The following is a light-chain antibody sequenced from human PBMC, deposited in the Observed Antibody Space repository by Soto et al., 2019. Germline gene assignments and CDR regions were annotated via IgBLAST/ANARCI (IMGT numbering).Light chain of an antibody. J-gene: IGKJ5*01. CDR2: AAS. CDR3: QQLNSYPIT. CDR1: QSINSH. V-gene: IGKV1-39*01. Sequence: DIQMTQSPPSLSASVGDRVTITCRASQSINSHLNWYQQKPGKAPNLLIYAASNLQSGVPARFSGSGSGTDFTLTISSLQPEDFATYYRQQLNSYPITFGQGTRLEIK.